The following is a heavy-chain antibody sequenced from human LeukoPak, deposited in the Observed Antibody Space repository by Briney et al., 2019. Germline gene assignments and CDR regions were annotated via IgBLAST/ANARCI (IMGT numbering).Heavy chain of an antibody. D-gene: IGHD3-3*01. Sequence: SETLSLTCTVSGGSISSYYWSWIRQPPGKGLEWIGYIYYSGSTNYNPSLKSRVTISVDTSKNQFSLKLSSVTAADTAVYYCARTRFEVPAYYYYMDVWGKGTTVTVSS. CDR3: ARTRFEVPAYYYYMDV. V-gene: IGHV4-59*01. CDR1: GGSISSYY. J-gene: IGHJ6*03. CDR2: IYYSGST.